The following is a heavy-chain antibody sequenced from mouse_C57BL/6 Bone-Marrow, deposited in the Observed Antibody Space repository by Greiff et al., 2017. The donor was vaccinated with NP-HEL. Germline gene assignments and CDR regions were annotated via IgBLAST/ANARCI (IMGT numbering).Heavy chain of an antibody. D-gene: IGHD1-1*01. Sequence: VQLQQSGPELVKPGASVKLSCKASGYTFTSYDINWVKQRPGQGLEWIGWIYPGGGSTKYNEKFKGKATLTADTSSSTAYMELHSLTSADSAVYVCARETTVARDDAMDYWGQGTSVTVSS. CDR1: GYTFTSYD. CDR3: ARETTVARDDAMDY. J-gene: IGHJ4*01. V-gene: IGHV1-85*01. CDR2: IYPGGGST.